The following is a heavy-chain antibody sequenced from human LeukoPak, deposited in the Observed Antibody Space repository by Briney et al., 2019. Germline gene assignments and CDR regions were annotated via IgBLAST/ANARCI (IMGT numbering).Heavy chain of an antibody. D-gene: IGHD6-19*01. CDR2: MNPNSGNT. Sequence: GASVKVSCKASGYSFTSYDINWVRQATGQGLEWMGWMNPNSGNTSYTQKFQGRVTMTRDTSISTAYMELSSLTSEDTAVYYCAKTSGYSSGPNWFDPWGQGTLVTISP. CDR3: AKTSGYSSGPNWFDP. V-gene: IGHV1-8*01. J-gene: IGHJ5*02. CDR1: GYSFTSYD.